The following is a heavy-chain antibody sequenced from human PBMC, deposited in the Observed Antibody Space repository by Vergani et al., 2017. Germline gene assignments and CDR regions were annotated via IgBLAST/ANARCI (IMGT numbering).Heavy chain of an antibody. CDR2: IYPGDSDT. D-gene: IGHD3-3*01. V-gene: IGHV5-51*03. J-gene: IGHJ4*02. CDR1: GYSFTSYW. Sequence: EVQLVQSGAEVKKPGESLKISCKGSGYSFTSYWIGWVRQMPGKGLEWMGIIYPGDSDTRYSPSFQGQVTISADKSISTAYLQWSSLKASDTAMYYCARSSKPTYYDFWRGDFDYWGQGTLVTVSS. CDR3: ARSSKPTYYDFWRGDFDY.